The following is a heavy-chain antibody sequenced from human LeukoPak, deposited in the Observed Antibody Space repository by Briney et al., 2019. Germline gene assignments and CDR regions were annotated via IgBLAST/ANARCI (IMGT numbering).Heavy chain of an antibody. CDR3: VRQEPRGLGCRGFFDY. CDR2: IYYIGPT. V-gene: IGHV4-39*01. CDR1: GGSLISRTYY. J-gene: IGHJ4*02. Sequence: SETLSLTCTVSGGSLISRTYYWGWMRQPPGKGLEWIGSIYYIGPTYYNVSLESRATISVDTSKNHFSLRLSSLSAADTAVYYCVRQEPRGLGCRGFFDYWGRGTLVAVSS. D-gene: IGHD1-26*01.